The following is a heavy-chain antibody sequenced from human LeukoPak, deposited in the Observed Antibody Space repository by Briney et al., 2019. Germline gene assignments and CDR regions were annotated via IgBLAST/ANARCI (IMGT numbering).Heavy chain of an antibody. Sequence: GTSLRLSFVASGFTFTNYAMSWVRQAPGKGLEWVSAITGSDGSSYYADSVKGRFTISRDNSKNTLYLQVNSLRAEDTAVYYCAKWGDYDILTGYYVPDYWGQGTLVTVSS. J-gene: IGHJ4*02. D-gene: IGHD3-9*01. V-gene: IGHV3-23*01. CDR3: AKWGDYDILTGYYVPDY. CDR1: GFTFTNYA. CDR2: ITGSDGSS.